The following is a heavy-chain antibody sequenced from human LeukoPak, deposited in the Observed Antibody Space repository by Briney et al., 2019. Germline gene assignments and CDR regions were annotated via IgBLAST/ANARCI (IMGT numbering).Heavy chain of an antibody. D-gene: IGHD6-19*01. J-gene: IGHJ4*02. V-gene: IGHV4-34*01. CDR2: INHSGST. CDR1: GGSFSGYY. Sequence: SETLSLTCAVYGGSFSGYYWSWIRQPPGKGLEWIGEINHSGSTNYNPSLKSRVTISVDTSKNQFSLKLSSATAADTAVYYCARWSPYSSGWYGRGVDYWGQGTLVTVSS. CDR3: ARWSPYSSGWYGRGVDY.